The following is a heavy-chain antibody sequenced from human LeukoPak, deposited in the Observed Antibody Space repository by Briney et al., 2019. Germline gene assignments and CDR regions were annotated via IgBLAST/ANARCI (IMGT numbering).Heavy chain of an antibody. CDR3: ARDIIDIVVVPAADGPYNWFDP. Sequence: ASVKVSCKASGYTFTSYGISWVRQAPGQGREWMGWISAYNGNTNYAQKLQGRVTMTTDTSTSTAYMELRSLRSDDTAVYYCARDIIDIVVVPAADGPYNWFDPWGQGTLVTVSS. J-gene: IGHJ5*02. CDR1: GYTFTSYG. D-gene: IGHD2-2*01. CDR2: ISAYNGNT. V-gene: IGHV1-18*01.